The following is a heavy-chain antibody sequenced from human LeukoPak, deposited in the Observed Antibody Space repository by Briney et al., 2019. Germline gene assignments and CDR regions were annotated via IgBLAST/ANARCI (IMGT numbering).Heavy chain of an antibody. Sequence: GGSLRLSCAASGFTFRNNALSLVRQAPGEGLELVSAISAGGDSTYYADAAKGRFTISSDNFKNTLYLQMNSLRVEDTAVYYCAKHERTMNRGVSHLDYWGQGTLVTVSS. D-gene: IGHD3-10*01. CDR2: ISAGGDST. CDR1: GFTFRNNA. J-gene: IGHJ4*02. V-gene: IGHV3-23*01. CDR3: AKHERTMNRGVSHLDY.